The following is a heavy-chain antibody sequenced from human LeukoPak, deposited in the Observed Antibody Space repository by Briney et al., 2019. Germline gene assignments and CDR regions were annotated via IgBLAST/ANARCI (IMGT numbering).Heavy chain of an antibody. CDR3: ARVSMGRETTVVTLSSSLFDY. CDR1: GYTFTGYY. CDR2: INPNSGGT. D-gene: IGHD4-17*01. Sequence: RASVKVSCKASGYTFTGYYMHWVRQAPGQGLEWMGWINPNSGGTNYAQKFQGRVTMTRDTSISTAYMELSRLRSDDTAVYYCARVSMGRETTVVTLSSSLFDYWGQGTLVTVSS. J-gene: IGHJ4*02. V-gene: IGHV1-2*02.